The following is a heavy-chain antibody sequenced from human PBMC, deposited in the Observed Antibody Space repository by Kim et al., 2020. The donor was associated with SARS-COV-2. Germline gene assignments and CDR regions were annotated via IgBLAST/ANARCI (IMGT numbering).Heavy chain of an antibody. CDR3: ARDRSYSSGSYFNY. J-gene: IGHJ4*02. Sequence: APQFQGRVTMTRDTSTSTVYMELSSLRSEDTAVYYCARDRSYSSGSYFNYWGQGTLVTVSS. D-gene: IGHD3-10*01. V-gene: IGHV1-46*01.